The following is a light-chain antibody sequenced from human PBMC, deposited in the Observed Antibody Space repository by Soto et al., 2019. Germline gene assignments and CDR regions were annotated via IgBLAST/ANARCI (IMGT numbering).Light chain of an antibody. CDR1: GRDIGAYDY. J-gene: IGLJ1*01. V-gene: IGLV2-14*01. Sequence: QSALTQPASVSGSPGQSITISCTGSGRDIGAYDYVSWYQQHPGKAPKLIIYGVKNRPSGVSNRFSASKSAFTASLTISGLQTEDEADYCCSSYTTSYFYVFGPGTQLTVL. CDR2: GVK. CDR3: SSYTTSYFYV.